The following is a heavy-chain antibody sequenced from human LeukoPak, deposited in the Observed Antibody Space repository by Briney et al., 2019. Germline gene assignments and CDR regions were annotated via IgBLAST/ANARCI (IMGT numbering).Heavy chain of an antibody. CDR1: GGSISSYY. CDR2: IYYSGST. CDR3: ARAPPVGEDYYYYYYMDV. Sequence: ASETLSLTCTVSGGSISSYYWSWIRQPPGKGLEWIGYIYYSGSTNYNPSLKSRVTISVDTSKNQFSLKLSSVTAADTAVYYCARAPPVGEDYYYYYYMDVWGKGTTVTVSS. V-gene: IGHV4-59*01. D-gene: IGHD3-3*01. J-gene: IGHJ6*03.